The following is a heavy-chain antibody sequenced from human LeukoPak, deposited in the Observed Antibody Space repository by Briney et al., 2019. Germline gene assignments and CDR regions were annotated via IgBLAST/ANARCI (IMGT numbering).Heavy chain of an antibody. CDR2: IYTSGST. J-gene: IGHJ4*02. Sequence: SQTLSLTCTVSGGSISSGSYYWSWIRQPAGKGLEWIGRIYTSGSTNYNPSLKSRVTISVDTSKNQFSLKLSSVTAADTAVYYCARLPYSGSYYLGDAFDYWGQGTLVTVSS. CDR1: GGSISSGSYY. D-gene: IGHD1-26*01. V-gene: IGHV4-61*02. CDR3: ARLPYSGSYYLGDAFDY.